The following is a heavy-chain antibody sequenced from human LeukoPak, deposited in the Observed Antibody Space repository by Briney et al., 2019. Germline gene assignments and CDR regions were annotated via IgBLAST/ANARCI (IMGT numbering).Heavy chain of an antibody. Sequence: SETLSLTCTVSGVSISSYYWSWIRQPPGKGLEWIGYIYYSGSTNYNPSLKSRVTISVDTSKNQFSLKLSSVTAADTAVYYCASTLYYYDSSGYYPDYYYYGMDVWGQGTTVTVSS. D-gene: IGHD3-22*01. CDR1: GVSISSYY. V-gene: IGHV4-59*01. CDR2: IYYSGST. J-gene: IGHJ6*02. CDR3: ASTLYYYDSSGYYPDYYYYGMDV.